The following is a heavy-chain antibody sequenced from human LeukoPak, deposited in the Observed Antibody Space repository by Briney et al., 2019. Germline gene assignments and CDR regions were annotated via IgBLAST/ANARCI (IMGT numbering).Heavy chain of an antibody. CDR1: GYTFTSYG. V-gene: IGHV1-18*01. D-gene: IGHD2-21*02. CDR3: ARRYCGGDCYPNWFDP. CDR2: ISAYNGNT. J-gene: IGHJ5*02. Sequence: GASVKVSCKASGYTFTSYGISWVRQAPGQGLEWMGWISAYNGNTNYAQKLQGRVTMTTDTSTSTAYMELRSLRSDDTAVYYCARRYCGGDCYPNWFDPWGQGTLVTVSS.